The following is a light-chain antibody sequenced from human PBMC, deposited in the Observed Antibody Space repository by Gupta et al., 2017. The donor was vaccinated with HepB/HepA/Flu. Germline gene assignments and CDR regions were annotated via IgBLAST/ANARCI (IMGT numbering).Light chain of an antibody. CDR3: QQYKTTPYT. CDR2: WAS. J-gene: IGKJ2*01. CDR1: QSILYSSINNDY. Sequence: IILPHSPDTLPVCLAGRETINCKSSQSILYSSINNDYLAWYQLKPGQPPKLLIHWASTREAGVPDRFRGSGSGTDFTLTIDSLQAEDGAVYFCQQYKTTPYTFGQGTKLEI. V-gene: IGKV4-1*01.